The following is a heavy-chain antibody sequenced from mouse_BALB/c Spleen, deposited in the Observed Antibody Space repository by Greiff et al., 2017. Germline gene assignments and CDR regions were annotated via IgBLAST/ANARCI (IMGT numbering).Heavy chain of an antibody. V-gene: IGHV5-17*02. Sequence: EVKLVESGGGLVQPGGSRKLSCAASGFTFSSFGMHWVRQAPEKGLEWVAYISSGSSTIYYADTVKGRFTISRDNPKNTLFLQMTSLRSEDTAMYYCARSRGGYAMDYWGQGTSVTVSS. CDR2: ISSGSSTI. J-gene: IGHJ4*01. CDR3: ARSRGGYAMDY. CDR1: GFTFSSFG.